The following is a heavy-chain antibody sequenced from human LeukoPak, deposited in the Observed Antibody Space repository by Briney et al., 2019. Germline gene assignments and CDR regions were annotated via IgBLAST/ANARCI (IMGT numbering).Heavy chain of an antibody. CDR2: IYTGGST. J-gene: IGHJ6*02. Sequence: QPGGSLRLSCAASGFTVSSNYMTWVRQAPGKGLEWVSVIYTGGSTYYADPVKGRFSISRDNSKNTLYLQMNSLRAEDTAVYYCARDAIVVVTASDYYYYGMDVWGQGTTVTVSS. D-gene: IGHD2-21*02. CDR1: GFTVSSNY. V-gene: IGHV3-66*01. CDR3: ARDAIVVVTASDYYYYGMDV.